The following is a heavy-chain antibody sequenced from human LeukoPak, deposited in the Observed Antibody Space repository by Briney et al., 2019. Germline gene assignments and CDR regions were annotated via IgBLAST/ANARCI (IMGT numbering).Heavy chain of an antibody. CDR2: IRYDGSNK. CDR3: AKDGGTHGEYYSYYMDV. J-gene: IGHJ6*03. D-gene: IGHD2-15*01. Sequence: PGGSLRLSCAASGFTFSTYGMHWLRQAPGKGLEWVAFIRYDGSNKYADSVKGRFTISRDNSKNTLFLQMNSLRAEDTAVYYCAKDGGTHGEYYSYYMDVWGKGTTVTVSS. CDR1: GFTFSTYG. V-gene: IGHV3-30*02.